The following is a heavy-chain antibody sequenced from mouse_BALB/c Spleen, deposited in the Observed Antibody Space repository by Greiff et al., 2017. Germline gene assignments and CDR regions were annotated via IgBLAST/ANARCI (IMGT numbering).Heavy chain of an antibody. CDR2: IRNKANGYTT. CDR3: ARAPAY. J-gene: IGHJ4*01. V-gene: IGHV7-3*02. CDR1: GFTFTDYY. Sequence: EVHLVESGGGLVQPGGSLRLSCATSGFTFTDYYMSWVRQPPGKALEWLGFIRNKANGYTTEYSASVKGRFTISRDNSQSILYLQMNTLRAEDSATYYCARAPAYWGQGTSVTVSA.